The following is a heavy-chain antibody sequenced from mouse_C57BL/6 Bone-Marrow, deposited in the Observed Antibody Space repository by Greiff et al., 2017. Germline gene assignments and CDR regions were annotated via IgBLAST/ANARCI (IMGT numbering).Heavy chain of an antibody. CDR3: AGGYPWYFDV. CDR2: IHPNSGST. D-gene: IGHD2-2*01. Sequence: QVQLQQSGAELVKPGASVKLSCKASGYTFTSYWMHWVKQRPGQGLEWIGMIHPNSGSTNYNEKFKSKATLTVDKSSSTAYMQLSGLTSEDSAVYYCAGGYPWYFDVWGTGTTVTVSS. J-gene: IGHJ1*03. V-gene: IGHV1-64*01. CDR1: GYTFTSYW.